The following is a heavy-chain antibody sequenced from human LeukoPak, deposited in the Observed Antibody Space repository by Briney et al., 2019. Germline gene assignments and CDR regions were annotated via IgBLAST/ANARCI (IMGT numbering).Heavy chain of an antibody. V-gene: IGHV4-38-2*02. Sequence: SETLSLTCTVSDYSISSGYYWGWIRQPPGKGLEWIAIIYHSGNTYYNPSLKSRVTISVDTSKNQFSLKLTSVTAADTAVYYCASNLYGSGNYFAYWGQGTLVTVSS. D-gene: IGHD3-10*01. CDR2: IYHSGNT. J-gene: IGHJ4*02. CDR3: ASNLYGSGNYFAY. CDR1: DYSISSGYY.